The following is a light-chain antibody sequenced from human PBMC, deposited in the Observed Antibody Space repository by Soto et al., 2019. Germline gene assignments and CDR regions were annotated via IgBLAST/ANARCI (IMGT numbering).Light chain of an antibody. Sequence: DIVMTQSPLSLPVTPGEPASISCRSSQSLLHSNGYNYLDWYLQKPGQSPQLLIYLGSNRASGVPERFSGSGSVTDFTLKISRVEAEDVGVYYCMQALQTPLPFGQGTKVELK. CDR2: LGS. CDR3: MQALQTPLP. CDR1: QSLLHSNGYNY. J-gene: IGKJ1*01. V-gene: IGKV2-28*01.